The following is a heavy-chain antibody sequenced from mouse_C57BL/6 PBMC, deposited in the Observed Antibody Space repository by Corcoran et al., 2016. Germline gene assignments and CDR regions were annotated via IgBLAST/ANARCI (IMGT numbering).Heavy chain of an antibody. V-gene: IGHV1-26*01. D-gene: IGHD2-3*01. CDR3: ASLYDGYSLCDY. CDR1: GYTFTDYY. CDR2: INPNNGGT. Sequence: EVQLQQSGPELVKPGASVKISCKASGYTFTDYYMNWVKQSHGKSLEWIGDINPNNGGTSYNQKFKGKATLTVDKSSSTAYMELRSLTSEDSAVYYCASLYDGYSLCDYWGQGTTLTVSS. J-gene: IGHJ2*01.